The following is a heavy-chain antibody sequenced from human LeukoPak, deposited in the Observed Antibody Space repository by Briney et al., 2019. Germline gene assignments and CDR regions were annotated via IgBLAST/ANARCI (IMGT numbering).Heavy chain of an antibody. CDR1: GGSISSYY. J-gene: IGHJ5*02. CDR3: ARGPRWFDP. V-gene: IGHV4-59*01. CDR2: IYYSGST. Sequence: SETLSLTCTVSGGSISSYYWSWIRQPPGKGPEWIGYIYYSGSTNYNPSLKSRVTISVDTSKNQFSLKLSSVTAADTAVYYCARGPRWFDPWGQGTLVTVSS.